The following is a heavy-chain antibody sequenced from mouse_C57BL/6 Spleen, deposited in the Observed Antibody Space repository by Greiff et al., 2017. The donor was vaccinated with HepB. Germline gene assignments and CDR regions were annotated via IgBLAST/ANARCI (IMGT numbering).Heavy chain of an antibody. V-gene: IGHV1-50*01. CDR1: GYTFTSYW. CDR3: ARGGYGKGHYAMDY. Sequence: QLQQPGAELVKPGASVKLSCKASGYTFTSYWMQWVKQRPGQGLEWIGEIDPSDSYTNYNQKFKGKATLTVDTSSSTAYMQLSSLTSEDSAVYYCARGGYGKGHYAMDYWGQGTSVTVSS. D-gene: IGHD2-1*01. J-gene: IGHJ4*01. CDR2: IDPSDSYT.